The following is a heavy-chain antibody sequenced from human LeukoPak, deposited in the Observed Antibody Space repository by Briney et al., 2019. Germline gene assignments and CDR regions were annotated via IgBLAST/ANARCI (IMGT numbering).Heavy chain of an antibody. CDR3: ARHFRKDYPDSGSSQYFHYIDV. CDR1: GGSISSGDYY. CDR2: IYYSGST. Sequence: SQTLSLTCTVSGGSISSGDYYWSWIRQPPGKGLEWIGYIYYSGSTYYNPSLKSRVTISVDTSKNQFSLRLRSVTAADTALYYCARHFRKDYPDSGSSQYFHYIDVWGKGTTVTVSS. J-gene: IGHJ6*03. D-gene: IGHD3-10*01. V-gene: IGHV4-30-4*01.